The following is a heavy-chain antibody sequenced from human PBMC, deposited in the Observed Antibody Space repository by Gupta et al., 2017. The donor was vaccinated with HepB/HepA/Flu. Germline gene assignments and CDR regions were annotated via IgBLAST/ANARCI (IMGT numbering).Heavy chain of an antibody. CDR1: RFTFSSYA. J-gene: IGHJ6*02. CDR2: ISGSGGST. CDR3: AKDPTVTTHYYYYYGMDV. D-gene: IGHD4-17*01. V-gene: IGHV3-23*01. Sequence: EVQLLESGGGLVQPGGSLRLSCEASRFTFSSYAMSWGRQAPGKGLEWVSAISGSGGSTYYADSVKGRFTISRDNSKNTLYLQMNSLRAEDTAVYYCAKDPTVTTHYYYYYGMDVWGQGTTVTVSS.